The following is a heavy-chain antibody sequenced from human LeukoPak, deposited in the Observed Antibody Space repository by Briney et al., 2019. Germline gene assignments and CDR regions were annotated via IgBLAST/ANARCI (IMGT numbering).Heavy chain of an antibody. CDR1: GYTFTSYA. CDR3: AQEGDCSGGSCYSGYYYYGMDV. D-gene: IGHD2-15*01. J-gene: IGHJ6*02. V-gene: IGHV1-3*01. Sequence: ASVKVSCKASGYTFTSYAMHWVRQAPGQRLEWMGWINAGNGNTKYSQKFQGRVTITRDTSASTAYMELSSLRSEDTAVYYCAQEGDCSGGSCYSGYYYYGMDVWGQGTTVTVSS. CDR2: INAGNGNT.